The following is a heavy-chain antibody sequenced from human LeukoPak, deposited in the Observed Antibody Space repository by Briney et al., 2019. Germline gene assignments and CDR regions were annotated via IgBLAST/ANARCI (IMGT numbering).Heavy chain of an antibody. V-gene: IGHV4-39*07. J-gene: IGHJ4*02. D-gene: IGHD3-10*01. Sequence: SETLSLTCTVSGGSIGRSSYYWGWIRQPPGRGLEWIGNIYFSGNTDYNPSLKSRLTISIDTSKNQFSLKLSSVTAADTAVYYCARVAPRRSGSPRYFDYWGQGTLVTVSS. CDR2: IYFSGNT. CDR1: GGSIGRSSYY. CDR3: ARVAPRRSGSPRYFDY.